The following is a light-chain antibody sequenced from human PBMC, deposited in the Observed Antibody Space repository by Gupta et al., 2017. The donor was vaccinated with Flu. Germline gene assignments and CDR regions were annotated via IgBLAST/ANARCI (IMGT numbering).Light chain of an antibody. Sequence: QSALTQPASVSGSPGQSITISCTGTSSDVGSSDSVSWYRQDPGKAPKLVIYDVSSRPSGVSSRFSGSKSGNTASLTISGLQAEDETDYYCSSYTSSTTFYVFGSGTKVTVL. J-gene: IGLJ1*01. CDR1: SSDVGSSDS. CDR2: DVS. CDR3: SSYTSSTTFYV. V-gene: IGLV2-14*01.